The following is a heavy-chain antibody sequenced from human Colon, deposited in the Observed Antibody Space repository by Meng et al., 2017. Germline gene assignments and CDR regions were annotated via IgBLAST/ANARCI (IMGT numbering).Heavy chain of an antibody. CDR3: ARLSDYYDTSGYYNAWFDP. CDR2: IFPGDSAT. Sequence: GGSLRLSCKISGYSFTTYWIAGVRQVPGKGLEWMGMIFPGDSATRFSPSVQGQATLSVDKSISTAYLQWSSLKASDTGIYYCARLSDYYDTSGYYNAWFDPWGQGTLVTVSS. V-gene: IGHV5-51*01. CDR1: GYSFTTYW. J-gene: IGHJ5*02. D-gene: IGHD3-22*01.